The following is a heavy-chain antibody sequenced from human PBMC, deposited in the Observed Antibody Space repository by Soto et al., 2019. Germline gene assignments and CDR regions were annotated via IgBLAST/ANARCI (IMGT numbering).Heavy chain of an antibody. CDR1: GGSISSYY. Sequence: PSVTMSLTCTVAGGSISSYYLSWIRKHAGKGLEWIGRIYTSGSTHYNPSLKSRVTMSVDTSKNQFSLKLSSVTAADTAVYYCARDGPGAVRGVHYYYYYGMDVWGQGTTVTVSS. CDR2: IYTSGST. D-gene: IGHD3-10*01. V-gene: IGHV4-4*07. CDR3: ARDGPGAVRGVHYYYYYGMDV. J-gene: IGHJ6*02.